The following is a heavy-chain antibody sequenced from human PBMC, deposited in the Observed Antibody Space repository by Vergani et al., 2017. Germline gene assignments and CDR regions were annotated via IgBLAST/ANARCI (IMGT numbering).Heavy chain of an antibody. CDR1: GFTFSSYA. CDR2: ISYDGSNK. CDR3: WVVAATAAYYFDY. V-gene: IGHV3-30*01. Sequence: QVQLVESGGGVVQPGRSLRLSCAASGFTFSSYAMHWVRQAPGKGLEWVAVISYDGSNKYYADSVKGRFTISRDNSKNTLYLQMNSLRAEDTAVYYCWVVAATAAYYFDYWGQGTLVTVSS. D-gene: IGHD2-15*01. J-gene: IGHJ4*02.